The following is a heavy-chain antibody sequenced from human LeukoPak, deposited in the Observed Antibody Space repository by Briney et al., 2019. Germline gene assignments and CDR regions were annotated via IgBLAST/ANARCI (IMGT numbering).Heavy chain of an antibody. V-gene: IGHV5-51*01. CDR1: GYSFTSYW. D-gene: IGHD2-21*02. Sequence: GESLKISCKGSGYSFTSYWIGLVRQMPGKGLEWVGIIYPGGSDTRYSPSFQGQVAISTGKSISTAYLQWSSLKASDTAMYYCARYAIVVVTGPVGDRHNYYYGMDVWGQGTTVTVSS. CDR3: ARYAIVVVTGPVGDRHNYYYGMDV. J-gene: IGHJ6*02. CDR2: IYPGGSDT.